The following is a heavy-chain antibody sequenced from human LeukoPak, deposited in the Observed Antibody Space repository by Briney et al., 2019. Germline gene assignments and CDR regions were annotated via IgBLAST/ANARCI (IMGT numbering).Heavy chain of an antibody. CDR1: GFTFDDYG. D-gene: IGHD4-17*01. CDR3: TRPLPNDYGDYYYMDV. J-gene: IGHJ6*03. CDR2: ISSSSSYI. V-gene: IGHV3-21*04. Sequence: PGGSLRLSCAASGFTFDDYGMSWVRHAPGKGLEWVSSISSSSSYIYYADSIKGRFAISRDNAKNSLYLQMNSLKTEDTAVYYCTRPLPNDYGDYYYMDVWGKGTTVTVSS.